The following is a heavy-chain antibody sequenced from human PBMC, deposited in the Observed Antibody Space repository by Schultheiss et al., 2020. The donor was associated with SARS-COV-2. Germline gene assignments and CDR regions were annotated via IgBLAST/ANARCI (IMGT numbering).Heavy chain of an antibody. D-gene: IGHD4-17*01. V-gene: IGHV3-23*01. CDR1: GFTVSSNY. CDR3: AKEGHATVTTSKFDS. J-gene: IGHJ4*02. CDR2: ISGSGGST. Sequence: GGSLRLSCAASGFTVSSNYMSWVRQAPGKGLEWVSVISGSGGSTYYADSVKGRFTISRDNSKNTLYLQMNSLRAEDTAMYYCAKEGHATVTTSKFDSWGQGTLVTVSS.